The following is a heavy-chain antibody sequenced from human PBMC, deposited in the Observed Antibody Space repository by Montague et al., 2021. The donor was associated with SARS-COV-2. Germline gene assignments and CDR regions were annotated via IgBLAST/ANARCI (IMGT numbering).Heavy chain of an antibody. CDR1: SGSFSNFF. J-gene: IGHJ5*02. CDR2: VSDSGGT. CDR3: ARVNRGYWQYAGGLNWIDP. V-gene: IGHV4-34*01. D-gene: IGHD6-25*01. Sequence: SETLSLTCAVYSGSFSNFFWSWIRQSPGKGLEWIGEVSDSGGTTYNSFLKSRVLISRDMSRNQFSIQLRSVTAADTAVYYCARVNRGYWQYAGGLNWIDPWGQGTLVIVSS.